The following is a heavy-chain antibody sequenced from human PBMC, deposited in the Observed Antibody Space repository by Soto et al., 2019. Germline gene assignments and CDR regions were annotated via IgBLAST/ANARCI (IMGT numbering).Heavy chain of an antibody. J-gene: IGHJ4*02. Sequence: QMQLVESGGGVVQPGRSLRLSCAASGFTFSSYAMHWVRQAPGKGLEWVGLISYDGSNEYYADSVKGRFTISRDNSKNTVYLQLNSLRDEDTAVYYCAREGFGAYDFRRVPQTDYWGQGTLVTVSS. V-gene: IGHV3-30-3*01. CDR2: ISYDGSNE. CDR3: AREGFGAYDFRRVPQTDY. D-gene: IGHD5-12*01. CDR1: GFTFSSYA.